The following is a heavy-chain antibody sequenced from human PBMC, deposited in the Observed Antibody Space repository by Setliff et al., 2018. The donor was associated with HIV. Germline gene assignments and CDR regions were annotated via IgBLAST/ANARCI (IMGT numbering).Heavy chain of an antibody. J-gene: IGHJ4*02. Sequence: AASVKVSCKSSGYIFTTHYIHWVRQAPGQGIEWMGMSNPSSRTTIYAQKFRGRMTLTKDKSTTTVYMELSSLRSDDTAAYYCARGGRVDESRGYYYPLMYWGQGTLVTVSS. V-gene: IGHV1-46*01. CDR3: ARGGRVDESRGYYYPLMY. D-gene: IGHD3-22*01. CDR2: SNPSSRTT. CDR1: GYIFTTHY.